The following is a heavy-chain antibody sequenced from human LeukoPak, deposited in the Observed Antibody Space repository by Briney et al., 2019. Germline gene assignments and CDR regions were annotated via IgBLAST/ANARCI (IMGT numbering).Heavy chain of an antibody. CDR3: ARDPRGYSSSWYYDDY. CDR1: GVTFSSYS. Sequence: PGGPLRLSCEASGVTFSSYSMNWVRQAPGKGLEWVSSISSSSTYIYYADSVKGRFTISRDNAKNSLYLQMSSLRAEDTAVYYCARDPRGYSSSWYYDDYWGQATLVTVSS. D-gene: IGHD6-13*01. J-gene: IGHJ4*02. CDR2: ISSSSTYI. V-gene: IGHV3-21*01.